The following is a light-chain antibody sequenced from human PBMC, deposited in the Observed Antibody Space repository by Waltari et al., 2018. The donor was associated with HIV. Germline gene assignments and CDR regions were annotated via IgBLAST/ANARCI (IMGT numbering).Light chain of an antibody. J-gene: IGLJ2*01. CDR3: QVWDSSSDHGV. Sequence: SYVLTQPPSVSVAPGQPARITCGGNKIGSKSVHWYQQKTGQAPVLVVYDDVDRPSGIPERFSGSNSGNTATLTISRVEAGDEADYYCQVWDSSSDHGVFGGGTKLTVL. V-gene: IGLV3-21*02. CDR2: DDV. CDR1: KIGSKS.